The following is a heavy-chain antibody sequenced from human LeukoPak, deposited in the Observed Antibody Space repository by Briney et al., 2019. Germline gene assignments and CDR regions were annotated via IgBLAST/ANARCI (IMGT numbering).Heavy chain of an antibody. J-gene: IGHJ4*02. V-gene: IGHV3-21*01. D-gene: IGHD2-2*01. Sequence: GGSLRLSCAASGFTFSSYSMNWVRQAPGKGLEWVSSISNSGSYIYYADSVKGRFTISRDNAKNSLYLQMNSLRAEDTAVYYCANHLACGSTSCPPFDYWGQGTLVTVSS. CDR1: GFTFSSYS. CDR2: ISNSGSYI. CDR3: ANHLACGSTSCPPFDY.